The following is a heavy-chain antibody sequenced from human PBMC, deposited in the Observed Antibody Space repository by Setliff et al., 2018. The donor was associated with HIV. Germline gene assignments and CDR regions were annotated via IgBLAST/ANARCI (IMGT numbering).Heavy chain of an antibody. CDR1: GSTFSTYD. CDR2: MNPNSGNT. Sequence: ASVKVSCKASGSTFSTYDINWVRQAPGQGPEWMGWMNPNSGNTGYAPKLQGRVTITRDTSASTAYMELSSLRSEDTAVYYCARDGGGYNYLVGFFWFDPWGQGTLVTVSS. D-gene: IGHD5-12*01. CDR3: ARDGGGYNYLVGFFWFDP. J-gene: IGHJ5*02. V-gene: IGHV1-8*01.